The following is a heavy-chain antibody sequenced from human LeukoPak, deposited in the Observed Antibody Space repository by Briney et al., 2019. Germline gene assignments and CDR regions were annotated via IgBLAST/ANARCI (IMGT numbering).Heavy chain of an antibody. CDR1: GGSISSYY. CDR2: IYYSGST. J-gene: IGHJ6*02. CDR3: AREHSGSYYGGYYYYYGMDV. Sequence: SETLSLTCTVSGGSISSYYWSWIRQPPGKGLEWIGYIYYSGSTNYNPSLKSRVTISVDTSKNQFSLKLSSVTAADTAVYYCAREHSGSYYGGYYYYYGMDVWGQGTTATVSS. D-gene: IGHD1-26*01. V-gene: IGHV4-59*01.